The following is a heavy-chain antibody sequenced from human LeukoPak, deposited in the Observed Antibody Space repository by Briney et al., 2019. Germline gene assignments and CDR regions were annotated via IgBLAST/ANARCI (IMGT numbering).Heavy chain of an antibody. CDR2: ISSSSSYI. CDR1: GFTFSSYS. J-gene: IGHJ4*02. V-gene: IGHV3-21*01. D-gene: IGHD2-21*02. Sequence: GGSLRLTCAASGFTFSSYSMNWVRQAPGKGLEWVSSISSSSSYIYYADSVKGRFTISRDNTKNSLYLQMNSLRAEDTAVYYCARVSGGGDCYSWGQGTLVTVSS. CDR3: ARVSGGGDCYS.